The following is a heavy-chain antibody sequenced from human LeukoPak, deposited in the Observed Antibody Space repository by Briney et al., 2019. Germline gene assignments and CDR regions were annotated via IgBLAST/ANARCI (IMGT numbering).Heavy chain of an antibody. CDR3: ARSTVVTGTFDY. J-gene: IGHJ4*02. D-gene: IGHD4-23*01. Sequence: SETLSLTCTVSGGSISSYYWSWIRQPAGKGLEWIGRIYTSGSTNYNPSLKSRVTMSVDTSKNQFSLKLSSVPAADTAVYYCARSTVVTGTFDYWGQGTLVTVSS. CDR1: GGSISSYY. CDR2: IYTSGST. V-gene: IGHV4-4*07.